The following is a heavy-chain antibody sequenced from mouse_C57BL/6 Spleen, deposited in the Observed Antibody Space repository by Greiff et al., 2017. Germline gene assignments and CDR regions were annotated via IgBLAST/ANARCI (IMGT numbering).Heavy chain of an antibody. CDR2: INPNNGGT. Sequence: EVKLMESGPELVKPGASVKIPCKASGYTFTDYNMDWVKQSHGKSLEWIGDINPNNGGTIYNQKFKGKATLTVDKSSSTAYLELRSLTSEDTAVYYCAREDGAYAMDYWGQGTSGTVSS. CDR1: GYTFTDYN. D-gene: IGHD2-3*01. CDR3: AREDGAYAMDY. J-gene: IGHJ4*01. V-gene: IGHV1-18*01.